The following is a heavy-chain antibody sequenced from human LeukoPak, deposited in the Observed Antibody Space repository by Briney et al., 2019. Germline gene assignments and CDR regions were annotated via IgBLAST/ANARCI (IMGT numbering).Heavy chain of an antibody. CDR1: AYTAVSYG. CDR2: INPKTGNT. D-gene: IGHD2-21*02. CDR3: ARDEGIVVVTNDAFDI. Sequence: ASVKVSCKASAYTAVSYGFSWVRQAPGKGLEWMGWINPKTGNTNYAQKFQGRVTMTTDTSTSTAYMELRSLRSDDTAVYYCARDEGIVVVTNDAFDIWGQGTMVTVSS. V-gene: IGHV1-18*04. J-gene: IGHJ3*02.